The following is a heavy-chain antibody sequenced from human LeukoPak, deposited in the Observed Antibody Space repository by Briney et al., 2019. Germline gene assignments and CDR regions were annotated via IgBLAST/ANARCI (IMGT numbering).Heavy chain of an antibody. Sequence: GESLKISCKGSGYIFASYWIGWVRQMPRKGLEWMGIIYPGDSDTRYSPSFQGQVTISADKSISTAYLQWSSLKASDTAMYYCARQVSGYSYGYGDYWGQGTLVTVSS. CDR2: IYPGDSDT. CDR3: ARQVSGYSYGYGDY. D-gene: IGHD5-18*01. J-gene: IGHJ4*02. CDR1: GYIFASYW. V-gene: IGHV5-51*01.